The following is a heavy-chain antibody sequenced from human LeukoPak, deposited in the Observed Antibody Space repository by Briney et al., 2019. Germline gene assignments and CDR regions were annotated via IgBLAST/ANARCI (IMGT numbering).Heavy chain of an antibody. CDR3: AKEWFGELIGVFDY. D-gene: IGHD3-10*01. CDR1: GFTFSNYA. CDR2: ITGSGGTT. V-gene: IGHV3-23*01. J-gene: IGHJ4*02. Sequence: GGSLRLSCAASGFTFSNYAMSWVRQAPGKGLEWVSAITGSGGTTYYVDSVKGRFTISRDNSENTLFLQMNSLRAEDTAVYYCAKEWFGELIGVFDYWGQGTLVTVSS.